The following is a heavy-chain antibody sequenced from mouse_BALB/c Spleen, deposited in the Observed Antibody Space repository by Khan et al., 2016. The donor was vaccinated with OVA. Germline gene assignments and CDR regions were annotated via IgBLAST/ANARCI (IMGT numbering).Heavy chain of an antibody. CDR2: INPHIGET. Sequence: VQLKESGPELVKPGASVKISCKASGYSFTGYFMNWVMQSHEKSLEWIGRINPHIGETLYNQKFKGKATLTVDESSRTAHMELRSLASEDSAVYYCARKNGSDFDYWGQGTTLTVSS. CDR3: ARKNGSDFDY. V-gene: IGHV1-20*02. J-gene: IGHJ2*01. CDR1: GYSFTGYF. D-gene: IGHD1-1*01.